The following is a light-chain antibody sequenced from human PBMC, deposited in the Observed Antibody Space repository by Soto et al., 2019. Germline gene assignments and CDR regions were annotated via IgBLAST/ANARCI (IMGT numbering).Light chain of an antibody. CDR3: MQTLETPPFT. CDR2: LGS. V-gene: IGKV2-28*01. J-gene: IGKJ3*01. CDR1: QSLLHSNGYNY. Sequence: DIVMTQSPLSLPVTPGEPASISCRSSQSLLHSNGYNYLDWYLQRPGQSPQPLIYLGSNRASGVPDRFSGSGSGTDFTLKISRVEAGDVGVYFCMQTLETPPFTFGPGTKVDIK.